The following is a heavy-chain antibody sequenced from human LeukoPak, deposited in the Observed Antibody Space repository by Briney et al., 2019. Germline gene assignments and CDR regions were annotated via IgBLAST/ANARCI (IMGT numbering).Heavy chain of an antibody. CDR1: GFTSSNFA. CDR3: ASIGLP. D-gene: IGHD1-26*01. V-gene: IGHV3-64*01. CDR2: ISGDGRST. Sequence: GGSLRLSCAASGFTSSNFAMHWVRQAPGKGLEYVSAISGDGRSTYYANSVKGRFTISRDNSKSTLYLQMGSLRVEDMAVYYCASIGLPWGQGTLVTVSS. J-gene: IGHJ4*02.